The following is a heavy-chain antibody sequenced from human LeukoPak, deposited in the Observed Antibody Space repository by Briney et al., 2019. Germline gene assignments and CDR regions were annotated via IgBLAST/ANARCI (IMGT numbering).Heavy chain of an antibody. Sequence: PGRSLRLSCAASGFTFDDYAMHWVRQAPGKGLEWVSGISWNSGSIGYADSVKGRFTISRDNAKNSLYLQMNSLRAEDTALYYCAKEDSGSYGNYYYYYYMDVWGKGTTVTISS. CDR2: ISWNSGSI. J-gene: IGHJ6*03. V-gene: IGHV3-9*01. D-gene: IGHD1-26*01. CDR1: GFTFDDYA. CDR3: AKEDSGSYGNYYYYYYMDV.